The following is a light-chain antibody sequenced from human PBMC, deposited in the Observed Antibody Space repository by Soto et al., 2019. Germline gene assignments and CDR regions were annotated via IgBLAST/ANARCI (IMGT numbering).Light chain of an antibody. Sequence: EIVLTQSPGTLSLSPGERATLSCRASQSVSSSYLAWYQQRPGQAPRLLIYGASSRATGIAARFSGSGSGTDFTLTISSLQPDDFATYYCQQYNSYPWTFGQGTKVDIK. CDR1: QSVSSSY. V-gene: IGKV3-20*01. J-gene: IGKJ1*01. CDR2: GAS. CDR3: QQYNSYPWT.